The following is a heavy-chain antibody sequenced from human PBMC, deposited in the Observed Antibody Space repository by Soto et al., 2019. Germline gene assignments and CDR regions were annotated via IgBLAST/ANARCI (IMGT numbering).Heavy chain of an antibody. CDR3: ARDLSPPGEFFYDAVDV. V-gene: IGHV3-7*04. D-gene: IGHD2-21*01. CDR1: GFTFSAFW. Sequence: EVQLVESGGGLVQPGESLRLSCAASGFTFSAFWMTWLRQAPGKGLEWVANIKRDGTVTHYGDSVEGRCTLSRDNAQNSWFLQLNSLRPEDTAMYYCARDLSPPGEFFYDAVDVWGQGTVVTVSS. CDR2: IKRDGTVT. J-gene: IGHJ3*01.